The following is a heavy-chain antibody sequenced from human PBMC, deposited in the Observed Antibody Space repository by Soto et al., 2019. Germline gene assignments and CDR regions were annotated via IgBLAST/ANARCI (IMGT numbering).Heavy chain of an antibody. Sequence: QVQLVESGGGVVPPGGSLRLSCVASGFIFSSYGMYWVRQAPGKGLEWVGVIWYDGSNKYYGDSVKGRFTISRDNSKNTLYIQMSSLRAEDTAVYYCEIEPYSNYVMDVGGQGTTFTVSS. CDR3: EIEPYSNYVMDV. D-gene: IGHD4-4*01. CDR2: IWYDGSNK. J-gene: IGHJ6*02. CDR1: GFIFSSYG. V-gene: IGHV3-33*03.